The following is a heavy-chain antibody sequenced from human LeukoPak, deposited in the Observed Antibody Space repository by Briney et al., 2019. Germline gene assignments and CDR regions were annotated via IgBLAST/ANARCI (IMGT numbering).Heavy chain of an antibody. CDR1: GFTFSSYS. CDR3: ARDSGYCSGGSCYSGAKVLYYFDY. Sequence: SLXLSCAASGFTFSSYSMNWVRQAPGKGLEWVSSISSSSSYIYYADSVKGRFTISRDNAKNSLYLQMNSLRAEDTAVYYCARDSGYCSGGSCYSGAKVLYYFDYWGQGTLVTVSS. D-gene: IGHD2-15*01. J-gene: IGHJ4*02. V-gene: IGHV3-21*01. CDR2: ISSSSSYI.